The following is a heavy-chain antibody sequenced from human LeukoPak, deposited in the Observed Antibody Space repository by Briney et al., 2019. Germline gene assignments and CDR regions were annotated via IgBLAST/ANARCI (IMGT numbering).Heavy chain of an antibody. V-gene: IGHV4-34*01. D-gene: IGHD1-1*01. J-gene: IGHJ5*01. CDR2: INHSGST. Sequence: SETLSLTCAVYGGSFSGYYWSWIRQSPGKGLEWIGEINHSGSTNYNPSLKSRVTISVDTSRNQFSLKLSSVTAADTAVYYCARRVTTIGRNDVDSCGHGTLVTVSS. CDR1: GGSFSGYY. CDR3: ARRVTTIGRNDVDS.